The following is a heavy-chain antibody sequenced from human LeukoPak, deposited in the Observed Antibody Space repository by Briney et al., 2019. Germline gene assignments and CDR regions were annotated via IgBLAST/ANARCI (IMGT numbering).Heavy chain of an antibody. CDR1: GFTFSSYW. CDR3: AREEYCSGGSCYMGWYGMDV. D-gene: IGHD2-15*01. CDR2: INSDGSST. J-gene: IGHJ6*02. Sequence: GGSLRLSCAASGFTFSSYWMHWVRQAPGKGLVWVSRINSDGSSTSYADSVKGQFTISRDNAKNTLYLQMNSLRAEDTAVYYCAREEYCSGGSCYMGWYGMDVWGQGTTVTVSS. V-gene: IGHV3-74*01.